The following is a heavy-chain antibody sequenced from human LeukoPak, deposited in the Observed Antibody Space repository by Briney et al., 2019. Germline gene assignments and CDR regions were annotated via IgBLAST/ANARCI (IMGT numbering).Heavy chain of an antibody. J-gene: IGHJ4*02. Sequence: PGGSLRLSCAASGFTFSNYWMSWVRQAPGKGLEWVANIKQDGSEKFYVDSVKGRFTISRDNAKNSLYLQMSSLRAEDTAVYYCARAAAPLSGSYGGFDYWGQGTLVTVSS. CDR1: GFTFSNYW. CDR3: ARAAAPLSGSYGGFDY. V-gene: IGHV3-7*01. CDR2: IKQDGSEK. D-gene: IGHD1-26*01.